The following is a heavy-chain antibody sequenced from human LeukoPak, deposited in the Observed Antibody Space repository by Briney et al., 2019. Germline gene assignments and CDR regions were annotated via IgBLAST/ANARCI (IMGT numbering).Heavy chain of an antibody. V-gene: IGHV4-39*07. CDR2: IYYSGST. CDR3: ARGPDFDRQEPADY. J-gene: IGHJ4*02. Sequence: SETLSLTCTVSGGSISSSSYYWGWIRQPPGKGLEWIGSIYYSGSTYYNPSLKSRVTISVDTSKNQFSLKLSSVTAADTAVYYCARGPDFDRQEPADYWGQGTLVTVSS. D-gene: IGHD3-9*01. CDR1: GGSISSSSYY.